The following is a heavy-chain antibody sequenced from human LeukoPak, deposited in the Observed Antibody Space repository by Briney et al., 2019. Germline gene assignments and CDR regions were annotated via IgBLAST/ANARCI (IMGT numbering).Heavy chain of an antibody. V-gene: IGHV3-23*01. CDR3: AKDLVAGDRFDY. J-gene: IGHJ4*02. CDR2: SRGNGRST. CDR1: GFSFSRYA. D-gene: IGHD2-15*01. Sequence: GGSLRLSCAASGFSFSRYAMSWARHAPGKGLEWVTASRGNGRSTYYADSVKGRFSIYRDNSKNTLYLQMNSLRGEDTAVYYCAKDLVAGDRFDYWGQGTLVTVSS.